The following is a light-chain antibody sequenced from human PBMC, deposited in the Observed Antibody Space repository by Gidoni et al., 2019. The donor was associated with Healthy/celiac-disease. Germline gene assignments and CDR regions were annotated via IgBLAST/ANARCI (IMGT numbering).Light chain of an antibody. V-gene: IGKV3-15*01. CDR2: GAS. CDR3: QQYSNWPPFT. J-gene: IGKJ4*01. Sequence: ETVLTQPPVTLSVSSGERAALYCRASETIDYKLAWYQQKPGQAPRLLIYGASIRATGVPDRFRGSGSGTEFTLTISSLQSEDFAFYYCQQYSNWPPFTFGGGTKVEMK. CDR1: ETIDYK.